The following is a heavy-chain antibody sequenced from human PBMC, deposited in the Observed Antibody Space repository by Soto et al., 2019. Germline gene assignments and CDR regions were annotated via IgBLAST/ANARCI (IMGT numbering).Heavy chain of an antibody. CDR2: ISVSDPGT. Sequence: EVQLLESGGGLVQPGGSLRLSCAASGFTFGSHDMSWVRQAPGKVLEWVSSISVSDPGTYYADSVKGRFTIPRDISKNTLFLQMDSLRAEDTALYYCTKGTWLDIWGQGTMVTVSS. D-gene: IGHD6-19*01. J-gene: IGHJ3*02. V-gene: IGHV3-23*01. CDR3: TKGTWLDI. CDR1: GFTFGSHD.